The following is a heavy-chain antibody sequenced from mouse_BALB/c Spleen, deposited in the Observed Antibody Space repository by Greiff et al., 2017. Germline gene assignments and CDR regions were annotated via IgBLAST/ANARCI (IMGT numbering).Heavy chain of an antibody. CDR1: GYTFTSYW. V-gene: IGHV1S81*02. CDR3: AVGNGAY. CDR2: INPSNGRT. J-gene: IGHJ3*01. Sequence: QVQLKQPGAELVKPGASVKLSCKASGYTFTSYWMHWVKQRPGQGLEWIGEINPSNGRTNYNEKFKSKATLTVDKSSSTAYMQLSSLTSEDSAVYYCAVGNGAYWGQGTLVTVSA.